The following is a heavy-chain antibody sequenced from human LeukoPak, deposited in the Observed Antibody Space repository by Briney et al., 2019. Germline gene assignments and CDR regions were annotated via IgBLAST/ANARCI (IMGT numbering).Heavy chain of an antibody. CDR1: GFTFSGYS. CDR2: ITSSSSAI. Sequence: GGSLRLSCAASGFTFSGYSMNWVRQAPGKGLEWVSYITSSSSAIYYADSVKGRFTISRDNAKNSLYLQMNSLRAEDTAVYYCARVRGSYYFDYWGQGTLATVSS. V-gene: IGHV3-48*01. CDR3: ARVRGSYYFDY. D-gene: IGHD1-26*01. J-gene: IGHJ4*02.